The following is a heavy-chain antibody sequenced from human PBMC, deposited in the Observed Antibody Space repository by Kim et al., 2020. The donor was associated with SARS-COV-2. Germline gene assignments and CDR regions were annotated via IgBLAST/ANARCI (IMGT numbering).Heavy chain of an antibody. J-gene: IGHJ2*01. V-gene: IGHV6-1*01. Sequence: DYAVCLKNRITIDPDPSENQFSLQLNSVTPDDTAVYYCARAPTGGWYFDLWGRGTLVTVSS. D-gene: IGHD7-27*01. CDR3: ARAPTGGWYFDL.